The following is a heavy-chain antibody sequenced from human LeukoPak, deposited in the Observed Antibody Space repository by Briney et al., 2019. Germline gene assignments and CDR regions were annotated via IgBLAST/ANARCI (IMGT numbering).Heavy chain of an antibody. V-gene: IGHV4-31*03. CDR1: GGSISSGGYY. CDR3: ARGHLYYYDSSGYLNWFDP. CDR2: IYYSGST. D-gene: IGHD3-22*01. Sequence: SETLSLTCTVSGGSISSGGYYWSWIRQHPGKGLEWIGYIYYSGSTYYNPSLKSRVTISVDTSKNQFSLKLSSVTAADTAVYYCARGHLYYYDSSGYLNWFDPWGQGTLVTVSS. J-gene: IGHJ5*02.